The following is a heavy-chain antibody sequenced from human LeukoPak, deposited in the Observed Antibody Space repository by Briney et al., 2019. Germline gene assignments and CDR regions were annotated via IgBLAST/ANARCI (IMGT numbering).Heavy chain of an antibody. D-gene: IGHD5-18*01. CDR2: IYSSGTT. CDR3: ARQPHSYGPDYYYYYMDL. CDR1: GGSVHSYDHY. V-gene: IGHV4-39*01. J-gene: IGHJ6*03. Sequence: SDTLSLTCTVSGGSVHSYDHYWAWIPQPPGKGLEWMGTIYSSGTTSYNPSLKSRVTISVDTSSNHFYLTLISVTAADTALYYCARQPHSYGPDYYYYYMDLWGTGTTVSVSS.